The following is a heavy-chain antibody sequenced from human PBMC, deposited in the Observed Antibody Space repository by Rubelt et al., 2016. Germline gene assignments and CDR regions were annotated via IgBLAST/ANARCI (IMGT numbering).Heavy chain of an antibody. CDR1: GGSFSGYY. CDR2: INHGGST. D-gene: IGHD3-16*01. V-gene: IGHV4-34*01. J-gene: IGHJ4*02. CDR3: ARGSGYVWGG. Sequence: QVQLKQWGAGLLKPSETLSVTCAVYGGSFSGYYWTWIRQPPGKGLEWIGEINHGGSTNHNPSLKSRVTISVDTSKNQFSLGLFPGTAADTAEYCCARGSGYVWGGWGQGTPGTVSS.